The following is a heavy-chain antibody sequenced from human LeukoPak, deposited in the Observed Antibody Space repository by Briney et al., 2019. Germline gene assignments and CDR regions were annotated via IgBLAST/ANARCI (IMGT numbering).Heavy chain of an antibody. V-gene: IGHV4-39*07. CDR3: ARRRPLWRYCFDY. CDR1: GGSISSGGYY. J-gene: IGHJ4*02. CDR2: INHSGST. D-gene: IGHD1-1*01. Sequence: PSETLSLTCTVSGGSISSGGYYWSWIRQPPGKGLEWIGEINHSGSTNYNPSLKSRVTISVDTSKNQFSLKLSSVTAADTAVYYCARRRPLWRYCFDYWGQGTLVTVSS.